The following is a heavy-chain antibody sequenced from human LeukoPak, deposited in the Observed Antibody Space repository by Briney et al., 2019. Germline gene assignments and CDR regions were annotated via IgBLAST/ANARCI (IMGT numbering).Heavy chain of an antibody. D-gene: IGHD1-20*01. CDR3: ARDLGITGTVAFDY. J-gene: IGHJ4*02. V-gene: IGHV4-61*02. CDR1: GGSISSSSYY. Sequence: SQTLSLTCTVSGGSISSSSYYWSWIRQPAGKGLEWIGRIYTSGSTNYNPSLKSRVTMSVDTSKNQFSLKLSSVTAADTAVYYCARDLGITGTVAFDYWGQGTLVTVSS. CDR2: IYTSGST.